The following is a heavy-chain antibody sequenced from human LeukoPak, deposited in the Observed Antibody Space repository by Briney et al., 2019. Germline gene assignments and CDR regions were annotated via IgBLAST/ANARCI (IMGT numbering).Heavy chain of an antibody. CDR1: GGSISSYY. CDR3: ARGGSGWYGTDY. D-gene: IGHD6-19*01. V-gene: IGHV4-59*01. CDR2: IYYSGST. Sequence: SETLSLTCTVSGGSISSYYWSWIRQPPGKGLEWIGYIYYSGSTNYNPSLKGRVTISVDTSKNQFSLKLSSVTAADTAVYYCARGGSGWYGTDYWGQGTLVTVSS. J-gene: IGHJ4*02.